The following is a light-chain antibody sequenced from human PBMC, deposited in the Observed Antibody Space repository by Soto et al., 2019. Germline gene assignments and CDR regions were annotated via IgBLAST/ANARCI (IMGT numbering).Light chain of an antibody. CDR1: QGISATY. J-gene: IGKJ1*01. CDR3: QQYASLPRT. Sequence: EIVLTQSPGTLSLFPGERATFSCRTSQGISATYLAWYQQKPGQAPRLLIYATSSRATGIPDRFSGSGSRTDFTLTISRLEPDDSAVYYCQQYASLPRTFGQGTKVEI. CDR2: ATS. V-gene: IGKV3-20*01.